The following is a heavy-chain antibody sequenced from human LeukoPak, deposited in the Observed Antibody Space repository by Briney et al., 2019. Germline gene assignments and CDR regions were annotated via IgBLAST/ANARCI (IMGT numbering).Heavy chain of an antibody. V-gene: IGHV1-3*01. CDR2: IKAGNGMT. Sequence: RCASAKASSKVSGYTSTTYAIHWGLNAPGQRGEWMGWIKAGNGMTKYSQKFQGRVTITRDTSASTAYMELSSLRSEDTAVYYCARDGDVDTAMVTNWFDPWGQGTLVTVSS. CDR1: GYTSTTYA. CDR3: ARDGDVDTAMVTNWFDP. D-gene: IGHD5-18*01. J-gene: IGHJ5*02.